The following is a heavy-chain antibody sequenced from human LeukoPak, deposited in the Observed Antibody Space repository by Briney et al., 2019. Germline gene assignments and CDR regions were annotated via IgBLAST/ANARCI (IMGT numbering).Heavy chain of an antibody. D-gene: IGHD1-26*01. Sequence: ASVKVSCKASGYNFTGYYLHWVRQAPGQGLEWMGWINPNSGTTDYAQKSQGRVTLTRDTSSTTAYMEMTGLTSDDMAVYYCARGGGSWDYWGQGTLVTVSS. CDR3: ARGGGSWDY. V-gene: IGHV1-2*02. CDR2: INPNSGTT. J-gene: IGHJ4*02. CDR1: GYNFTGYY.